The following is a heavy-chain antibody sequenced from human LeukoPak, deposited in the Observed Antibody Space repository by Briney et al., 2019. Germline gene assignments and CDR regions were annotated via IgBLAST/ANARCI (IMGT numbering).Heavy chain of an antibody. CDR2: IYYNGST. CDR3: ARGGYSGYAFDR. V-gene: IGHV4-59*01. J-gene: IGHJ5*02. D-gene: IGHD5-12*01. Sequence: SETLSLTCTVSGGSISRYYWSWIRQPPGKGLEWIGNIYYNGSTNYKPSLKSGVTISVHTSKNQFSLNLRSLTAPDTAVYYCARGGYSGYAFDRWGQGTRVTVSS. CDR1: GGSISRYY.